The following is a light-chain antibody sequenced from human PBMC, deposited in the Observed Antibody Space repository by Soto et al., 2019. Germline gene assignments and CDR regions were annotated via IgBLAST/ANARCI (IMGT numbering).Light chain of an antibody. Sequence: DVVLTQSQLSLPVTLGQPASISCRSRQGLGHSDGNTYLGWFQQRPGQSPRRLIYRVSSWDSGVPDRFSGSGSGTDFTLKISRVEAEDVGFYYCMQATYWPWTFGQGTKVDIK. CDR2: RVS. J-gene: IGKJ1*01. CDR1: QGLGHSDGNTY. V-gene: IGKV2-30*02. CDR3: MQATYWPWT.